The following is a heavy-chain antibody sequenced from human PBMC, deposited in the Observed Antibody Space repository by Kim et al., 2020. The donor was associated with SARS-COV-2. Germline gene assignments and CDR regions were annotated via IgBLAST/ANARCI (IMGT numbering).Heavy chain of an antibody. V-gene: IGHV1-69*13. D-gene: IGHD3-3*01. CDR2: IIPIFGTA. CDR3: AREVRAQRFLEWLMDGWFDP. Sequence: SVKVSCKASGGTFSSYAISWVRQAPGQGLEWMGGIIPIFGTANYAQKFQGRVTITADESTSTAYMELSSLRSEDTAVYYCAREVRAQRFLEWLMDGWFDPWGQGTLVTVSS. CDR1: GGTFSSYA. J-gene: IGHJ5*02.